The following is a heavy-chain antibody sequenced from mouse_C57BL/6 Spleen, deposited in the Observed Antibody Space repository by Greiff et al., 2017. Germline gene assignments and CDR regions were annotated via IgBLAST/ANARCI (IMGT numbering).Heavy chain of an antibody. Sequence: QVQLQQPGAELVMPGASVKLSCKASGYTFTSYWMHWVKQRPGQGLEWIGEIDPSDSYTNYNQKFKGKSTLTVDKSSSTAYMQLSSLTSEDSAVYYCARSSGIPFDYWGQGTTLTVSS. D-gene: IGHD1-1*01. CDR1: GYTFTSYW. V-gene: IGHV1-69*01. CDR2: IDPSDSYT. J-gene: IGHJ2*01. CDR3: ARSSGIPFDY.